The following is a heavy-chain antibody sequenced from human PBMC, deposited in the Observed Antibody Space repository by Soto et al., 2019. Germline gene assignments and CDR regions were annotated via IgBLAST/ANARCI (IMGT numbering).Heavy chain of an antibody. CDR2: ITDKGSNYVT. CDR1: GVTLSASA. Sequence: GRSLRLSSAASGVTLSASAVHWVRQASGKGLEWIGRITDKGSNYVTAYAASVKGRFTVSRDDSKNTLYVQMNSLRAEDTAVYYCAKDLGATRYYGLDVWGQGTTVTVSS. CDR3: AKDLGATRYYGLDV. D-gene: IGHD1-26*01. V-gene: IGHV3-73*01. J-gene: IGHJ6*02.